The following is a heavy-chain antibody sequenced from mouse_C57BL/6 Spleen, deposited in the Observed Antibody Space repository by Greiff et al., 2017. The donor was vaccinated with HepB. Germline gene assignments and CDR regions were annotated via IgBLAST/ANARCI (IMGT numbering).Heavy chain of an antibody. CDR1: GYTFTSYW. V-gene: IGHV1-53*01. CDR2: INPSNGGT. J-gene: IGHJ3*01. Sequence: QVQLQQPGTELVKPGASVKLSCKASGYTFTSYWMHWVKQRPGQGLEWIGNINPSNGGTNYNEKFKSNATLTVDKSSSTAYMQLSSLTSEDSAFYYWAREGYYGSSYVWFAYWGQGTLVTVSA. D-gene: IGHD1-1*01. CDR3: AREGYYGSSYVWFAY.